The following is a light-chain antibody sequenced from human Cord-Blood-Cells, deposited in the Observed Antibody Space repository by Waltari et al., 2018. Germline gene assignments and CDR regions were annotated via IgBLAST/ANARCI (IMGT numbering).Light chain of an antibody. Sequence: QSALTQPASVSGSPGQSITISCTGTTSDVGVYNLVPWYQQHPGKAPKLMIYEGSKRPSGVSNRFSGYKSGNTASLTISGLQAEDEADYYCCSYAGSSTWVFGGWTKLTVL. CDR3: CSYAGSSTWV. J-gene: IGLJ3*02. CDR2: EGS. V-gene: IGLV2-23*01. CDR1: TSDVGVYNL.